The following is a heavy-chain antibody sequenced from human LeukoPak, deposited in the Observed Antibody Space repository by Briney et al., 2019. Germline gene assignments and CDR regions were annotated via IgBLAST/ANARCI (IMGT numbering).Heavy chain of an antibody. V-gene: IGHV1-46*01. Sequence: GASVKVSCKASGYTFTRYYMHLVRQAPGQGLEWMGIINPGGGSTSYAQKFQGRVTMTRDMSTSTVYMELSSLRSEDTAVYYCARDILYLATVTPPSLGYWGQGTLVTVSS. CDR1: GYTFTRYY. J-gene: IGHJ4*02. D-gene: IGHD4-17*01. CDR2: INPGGGST. CDR3: ARDILYLATVTPPSLGY.